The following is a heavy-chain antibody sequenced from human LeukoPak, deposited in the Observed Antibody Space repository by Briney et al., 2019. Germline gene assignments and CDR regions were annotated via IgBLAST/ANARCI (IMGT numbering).Heavy chain of an antibody. J-gene: IGHJ4*02. CDR1: GGSINSGSYY. Sequence: SETLSLTCTVSGGSINSGSYYWGWIRQPPEKGLEWIGTIYYSGNTYYNSSLKSRVTISVDTSKNQSSLKLNFVTAADTAVYYCAGLSSYDILTGYYRPYYFHYWGQGTLVTVSS. D-gene: IGHD3-9*01. V-gene: IGHV4-39*01. CDR3: AGLSSYDILTGYYRPYYFHY. CDR2: IYYSGNT.